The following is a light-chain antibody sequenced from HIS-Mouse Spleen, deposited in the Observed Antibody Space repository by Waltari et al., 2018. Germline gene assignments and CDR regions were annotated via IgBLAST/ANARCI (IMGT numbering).Light chain of an antibody. Sequence: QSALTQPRSVSGSPGQSVTISCTGTSSDVGGYNYVSWYQQHPGKAPKLMIYDVSKRPSGVPDVFSGSKSGNTASLTISGLQAEDEADYYCCSYAGSYTGVFGTGTKVTVL. J-gene: IGLJ1*01. CDR2: DVS. V-gene: IGLV2-11*01. CDR3: CSYAGSYTGV. CDR1: SSDVGGYNY.